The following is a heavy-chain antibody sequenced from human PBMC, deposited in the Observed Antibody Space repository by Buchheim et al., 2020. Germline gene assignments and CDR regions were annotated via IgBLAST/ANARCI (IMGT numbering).Heavy chain of an antibody. V-gene: IGHV3-23*04. J-gene: IGHJ6*02. D-gene: IGHD6-19*01. Sequence: VQLVESGGGLVKPGGSLRLSCAASGFTFSDYYMSWIRQAPGKGLEWVSVISGSGDSTYYADSVKGRFTISRDSSKNTQYLQMNSLRVEDTAVYYCAKDRVLGTVGWYGYYGMDVWGQGTT. CDR3: AKDRVLGTVGWYGYYGMDV. CDR2: ISGSGDST. CDR1: GFTFSDYY.